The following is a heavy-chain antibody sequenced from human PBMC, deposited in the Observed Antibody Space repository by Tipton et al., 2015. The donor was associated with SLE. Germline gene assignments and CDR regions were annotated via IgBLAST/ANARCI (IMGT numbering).Heavy chain of an antibody. J-gene: IGHJ4*02. CDR3: ARLDLGFIAVH. Sequence: TLSLTCTVSGDSISSSSYYWGWIRQPPGKGLEWIGSVYSSGSTYYNPSLKSRVTISVDTSKNQFSQRLNSVTAADTAVYYCARLDLGFIAVHWGQGTLVTVSS. CDR2: VYSSGST. CDR1: GDSISSSSYY. D-gene: IGHD6-19*01. V-gene: IGHV4-39*01.